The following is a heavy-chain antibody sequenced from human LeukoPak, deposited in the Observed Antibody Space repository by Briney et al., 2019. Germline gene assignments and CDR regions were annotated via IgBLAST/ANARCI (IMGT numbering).Heavy chain of an antibody. J-gene: IGHJ4*02. CDR2: INPNSGGT. CDR1: GYTFTGYY. D-gene: IGHD3-22*01. V-gene: IGHV1-2*02. CDR3: ARDYYDSSGYYY. Sequence: ASVTVSCKASGYTFTGYYMHWVRQAPGQGLEWMGWINPNSGGTNYAQKFQGRVTMTRDTSISTVYMELSRLRSDDTAVYYCARDYYDSSGYYYWGQGTLVTDSS.